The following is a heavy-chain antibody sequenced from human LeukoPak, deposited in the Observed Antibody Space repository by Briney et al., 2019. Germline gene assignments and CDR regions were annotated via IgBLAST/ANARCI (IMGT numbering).Heavy chain of an antibody. V-gene: IGHV3-33*01. CDR1: GFTFSSCG. CDR3: ARDPHYYSSGSYYYDY. D-gene: IGHD3-10*01. J-gene: IGHJ4*02. CDR2: MWYDGSSK. Sequence: PGGSLRLSCAASGFTFSSCGMHWVRQAPGKGLEWVAFMWYDGSSKYYADSVKGRFAISRDNSKNTVYLQMNSLRAEDTAVYYCARDPHYYSSGSYYYDYWGQGTLVTVSS.